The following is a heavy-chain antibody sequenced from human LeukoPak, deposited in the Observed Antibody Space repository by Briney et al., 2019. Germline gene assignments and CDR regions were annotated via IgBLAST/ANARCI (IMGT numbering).Heavy chain of an antibody. CDR3: ARDGYVSGSHDY. CDR2: INLDGSEK. Sequence: PRGSLRLSCAASGFTFTTYWMTWVRQAPGKGLEWVANINLDGSEKYYVDSVKGRFIISRDNAKNSLYLQMNSLRAEDTAVDYCARDGYVSGSHDYWGQGTLVTVSS. CDR1: GFTFTTYW. J-gene: IGHJ4*02. V-gene: IGHV3-7*04. D-gene: IGHD3-10*01.